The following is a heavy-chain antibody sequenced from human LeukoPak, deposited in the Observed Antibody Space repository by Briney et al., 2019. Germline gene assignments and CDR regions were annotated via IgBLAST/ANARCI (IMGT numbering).Heavy chain of an antibody. Sequence: SETLPLTCAVYGGSFSGYYWSWIRQPPGKGLEWIGEINHSGSTNYNPSLKSRVTISVDTSKNQFSLKLSSVTVADTAVYYCATRNSGSYSIWGQGTMVTVSS. V-gene: IGHV4-34*01. CDR2: INHSGST. J-gene: IGHJ3*02. D-gene: IGHD1-26*01. CDR3: ATRNSGSYSI. CDR1: GGSFSGYY.